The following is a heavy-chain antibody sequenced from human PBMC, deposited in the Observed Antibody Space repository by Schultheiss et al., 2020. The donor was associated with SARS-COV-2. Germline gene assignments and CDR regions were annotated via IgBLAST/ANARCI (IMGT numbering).Heavy chain of an antibody. D-gene: IGHD3-3*01. Sequence: GGSLRLSCAASGFSVSDNFLTWFRRAPGKGLEWVSSISSSSSYIYYADSVKGRFTISRDNAKNSLYLQMNSLRAEDTAVYYCASRYDFWSGPRNYYGMDVWGQGTTVTVSS. CDR3: ASRYDFWSGPRNYYGMDV. CDR1: GFSVSDNF. CDR2: ISSSSSYI. J-gene: IGHJ6*02. V-gene: IGHV3-21*04.